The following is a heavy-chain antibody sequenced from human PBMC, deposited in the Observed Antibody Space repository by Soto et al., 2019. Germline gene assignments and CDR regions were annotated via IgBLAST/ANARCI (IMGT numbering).Heavy chain of an antibody. D-gene: IGHD6-13*01. J-gene: IGHJ6*02. V-gene: IGHV1-69*08. CDR2: IIPVLGVA. CDR1: GGNFRSQS. Sequence: QVQLVQSGAEVKKPGSSVKVSCKASGGNFRSQSISISWVRQAPGQGLEWMGRIIPVLGVANYAQKFQGRVTNTAGKFPSTGHVEKRRLRSGDTATYYRARDREGVAPGTVETNYYYGMDVWGQGTTVTVSS. CDR3: ARDREGVAPGTVETNYYYGMDV.